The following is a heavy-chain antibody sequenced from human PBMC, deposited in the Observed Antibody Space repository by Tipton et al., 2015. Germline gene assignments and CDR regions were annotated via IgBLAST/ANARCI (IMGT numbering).Heavy chain of an antibody. D-gene: IGHD6-19*01. CDR3: ARVAVAARDYYYGLDV. Sequence: SLRLSCAASGFTVGSNYMTWVRQAPGKGLEWVSVIYTGGSSFYADSVKGRFTISRDNSENTLYLQMNSLRAEDTAVYYCARVAVAARDYYYGLDVWGQGTTVTVSS. CDR2: IYTGGSS. J-gene: IGHJ6*02. CDR1: GFTVGSNY. V-gene: IGHV3-53*01.